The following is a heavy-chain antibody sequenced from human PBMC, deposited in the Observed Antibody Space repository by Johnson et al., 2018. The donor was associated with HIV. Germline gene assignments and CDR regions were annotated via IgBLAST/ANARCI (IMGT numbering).Heavy chain of an antibody. CDR3: ASSSYYDSSGFYAFDI. CDR2: TYSGGST. J-gene: IGHJ3*02. Sequence: VQLVESGGGVVRPGGSLRLSCAASGFTFSNAWMNWVRQAPGKGLEWVSVTYSGGSTYYADSVKGRFTISRDNSKNTLNLQMNSLRADDTAVYYCASSSYYDSSGFYAFDIWGQGTMVTVSS. D-gene: IGHD3-22*01. CDR1: GFTFSNAW. V-gene: IGHV3-66*01.